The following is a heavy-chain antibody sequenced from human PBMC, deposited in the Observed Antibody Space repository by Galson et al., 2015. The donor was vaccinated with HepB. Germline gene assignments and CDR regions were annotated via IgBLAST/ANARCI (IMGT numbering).Heavy chain of an antibody. V-gene: IGHV1-24*01. CDR3: ANAGVAFWSGFES. CDR2: FHPEEAET. D-gene: IGHD3-3*01. J-gene: IGHJ4*02. CDR1: GYSLTDLS. Sequence: SVKVSCKVSGYSLTDLSIQWVRQAPGKGLEWMGGFHPEEAETFYAQKFQGRVTMTEDTSTDTAYMELNSLKSEDTAIYYCANAGVAFWSGFESWGQGTLVTVSS.